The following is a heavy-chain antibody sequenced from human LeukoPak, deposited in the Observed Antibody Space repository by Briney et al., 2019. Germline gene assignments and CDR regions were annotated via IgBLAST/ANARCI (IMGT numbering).Heavy chain of an antibody. V-gene: IGHV4-31*03. J-gene: IGHJ4*02. CDR1: GGSISSGGYY. D-gene: IGHD3-22*01. CDR2: IYYSGST. CDR3: ARGYYDSSGYSLWGYDY. Sequence: SETLSLTCTVSGGSISSGGYYWSWIRQHPGKGLEWIGYIYYSGSTYYNPSLKSRVTISVDTSKNQFSLKLSPVTAAGTAVYYCARGYYDSSGYSLWGYDYWGQGTLVTVSS.